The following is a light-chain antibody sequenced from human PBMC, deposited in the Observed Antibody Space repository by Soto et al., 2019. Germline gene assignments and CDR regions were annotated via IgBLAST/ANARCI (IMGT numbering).Light chain of an antibody. CDR3: QQFHISRT. J-gene: IGKJ1*01. Sequence: EIVMTQSPATLSVSPVERATLSCMASQSVSSSYLAWYQQKPGQAPRLLIHGASSRATGIPDRFSGSGSGTDFTLTITGLEPEDFAVYYCQQFHISRTFGQGTKVDIK. CDR1: QSVSSSY. CDR2: GAS. V-gene: IGKV3-20*01.